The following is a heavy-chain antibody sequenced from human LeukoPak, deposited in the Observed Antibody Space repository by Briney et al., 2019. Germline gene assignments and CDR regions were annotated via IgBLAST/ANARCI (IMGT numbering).Heavy chain of an antibody. V-gene: IGHV3-66*03. CDR1: GFIVSSHY. Sequence: GGSLRLSCEVSGFIVSSHYMSWVRQAPGKGLEWVSVIYSSGTTYYADSVEGRFTISRDNVKNTLYLQMNSLAVEDSAVYPCARDNGGAFRGWFDPWGQGTLVSAAS. CDR2: IYSSGTT. J-gene: IGHJ5*02. CDR3: ARDNGGAFRGWFDP. D-gene: IGHD3-16*01.